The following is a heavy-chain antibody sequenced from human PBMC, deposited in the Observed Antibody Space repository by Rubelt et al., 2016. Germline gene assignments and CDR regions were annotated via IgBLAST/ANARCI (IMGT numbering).Heavy chain of an antibody. D-gene: IGHD3-10*01. J-gene: IGHJ4*02. Sequence: GSTYYNPSLKSRVTISVDTSKNHFSLNLSSVTAADTAVYYCARRLLWFGSNWGQGTLVTVSS. CDR3: ARRLLWFGSN. CDR2: GST. V-gene: IGHV4-39*07.